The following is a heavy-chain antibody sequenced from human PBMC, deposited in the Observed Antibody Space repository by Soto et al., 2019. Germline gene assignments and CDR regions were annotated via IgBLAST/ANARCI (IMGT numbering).Heavy chain of an antibody. J-gene: IGHJ6*03. CDR1: GFTFDDYA. CDR3: AKDGAVLRYFDWDSYYYYMDV. D-gene: IGHD3-9*01. CDR2: ISWNSGSI. V-gene: IGHV3-9*01. Sequence: EVQLVESGGGLVQPGRSLRLSCAASGFTFDDYAMHWVRQAPGKGLEWVSGISWNSGSIGYADSVKGRFTIYRDNAKNSLYLQMNSLRAEDTALYYCAKDGAVLRYFDWDSYYYYMDVWGKGTTVTVSS.